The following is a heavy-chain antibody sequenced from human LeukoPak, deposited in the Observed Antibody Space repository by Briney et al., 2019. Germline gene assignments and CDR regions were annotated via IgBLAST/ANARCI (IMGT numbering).Heavy chain of an antibody. CDR3: ARTYSGGWHRAPFDP. V-gene: IGHV4-34*01. CDR2: IYYSGST. Sequence: SETLSLTCAVYGGSFSGYYWSWIRQPPGKGLEWIGSIYYSGSTYYNPSLKSRVTISVDTSKNQFSLKLSSVTAADTAVYYCARTYSGGWHRAPFDPWGQGTLVTVSS. D-gene: IGHD6-19*01. CDR1: GGSFSGYY. J-gene: IGHJ5*02.